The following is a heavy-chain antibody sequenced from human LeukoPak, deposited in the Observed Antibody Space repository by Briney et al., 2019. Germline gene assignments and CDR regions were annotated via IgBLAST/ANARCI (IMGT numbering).Heavy chain of an antibody. CDR1: GGSFSGYY. Sequence: SETLSLTCAVYGGSFSGYYWSWIRQPPGKGLEWIGEINHSGSTNYNPSLKSRVTISVDTSKNQFSLKLSSVTAADTAVYYCARGSCSYGYTVYCGGDGLRRYFDLWGRGTLVTVSS. CDR2: INHSGST. J-gene: IGHJ2*01. V-gene: IGHV4-34*01. CDR3: ARGSCSYGYTVYCGGDGLRRYFDL. D-gene: IGHD2-21*02.